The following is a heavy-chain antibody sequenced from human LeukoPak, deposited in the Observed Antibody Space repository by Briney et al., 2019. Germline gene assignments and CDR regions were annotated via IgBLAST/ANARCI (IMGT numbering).Heavy chain of an antibody. CDR2: IYTRGKT. J-gene: IGHJ5*02. D-gene: IGHD3-10*01. CDR1: GGSVSDYY. Sequence: PWETLSLTCTVSGGSVSDYYWSWTRQPPGKGLEWVGYIYTRGKTNSNPSLKGRVTILGDTSKNQFSLKLNSVTAADTAVYYCARHLHSDGSGSYLNWLDPWGQGILVTVSS. V-gene: IGHV4-4*09. CDR3: ARHLHSDGSGSYLNWLDP.